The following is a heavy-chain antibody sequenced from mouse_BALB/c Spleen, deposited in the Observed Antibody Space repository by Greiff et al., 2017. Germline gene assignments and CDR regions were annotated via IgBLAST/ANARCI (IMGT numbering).Heavy chain of an antibody. D-gene: IGHD1-3*01. V-gene: IGHV5-9*03. Sequence: EVNVVESGGGLVKPGGSLKLSCAASGFTFSSYTMSWVRQTPEKRLEWVATISSGGGNTYYPDSVKGRFTISRDNAKNNLYLQMSSLRSEDTALYYCARGDNRYYFDYWGQGTTLTVSS. CDR1: GFTFSSYT. CDR3: ARGDNRYYFDY. CDR2: ISSGGGNT. J-gene: IGHJ2*01.